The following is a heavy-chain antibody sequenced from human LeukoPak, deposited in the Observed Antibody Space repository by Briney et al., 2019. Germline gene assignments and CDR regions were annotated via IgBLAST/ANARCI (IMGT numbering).Heavy chain of an antibody. Sequence: GGSLRLSCAASGFTFCSFGMNWVRQAPGEGLGWGSSICTRSSYRYYADSVKGRFTFSRDNPKSSLYLQMSTLRAEDTAVYYVRRLFSYGDYGGGGDYWGQGTLVTVSS. V-gene: IGHV3-21*03. CDR2: ICTRSSYR. D-gene: IGHD4-17*01. CDR1: GFTFCSFG. J-gene: IGHJ4*02. CDR3: RRLFSYGDYGGGGDY.